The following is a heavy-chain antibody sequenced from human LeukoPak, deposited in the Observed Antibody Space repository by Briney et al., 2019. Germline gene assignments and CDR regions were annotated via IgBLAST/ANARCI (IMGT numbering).Heavy chain of an antibody. J-gene: IGHJ4*02. V-gene: IGHV4-30-4*01. CDR1: GGSISSGDHY. D-gene: IGHD3-22*01. CDR2: IYYTGNT. CDR3: ARGKYYYDSSGYPFDY. Sequence: SETLSLTCTVSGGSISSGDHYWSWIRQPPGKGLEWIGYIYYTGNTYYNPSLKSRVTISVVTSKNQFSLRLSSVTAADTAVYYCARGKYYYDSSGYPFDYWGQGTLVTVSS.